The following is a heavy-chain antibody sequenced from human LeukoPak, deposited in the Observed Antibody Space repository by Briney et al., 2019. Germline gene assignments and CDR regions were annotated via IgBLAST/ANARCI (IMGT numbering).Heavy chain of an antibody. CDR3: AKGRGYSYGYYFDY. D-gene: IGHD5-18*01. CDR2: IRYDGSNK. Sequence: GGSLRLSRAASGFTFSSYGMHWVRQAPGKGLEWVAFIRYDGSNKYYADSVKGRFTISRDNSKNTLYLQMNSLRAEDTAVYYCAKGRGYSYGYYFDYWGQGTLVTVSS. V-gene: IGHV3-30*02. J-gene: IGHJ4*02. CDR1: GFTFSSYG.